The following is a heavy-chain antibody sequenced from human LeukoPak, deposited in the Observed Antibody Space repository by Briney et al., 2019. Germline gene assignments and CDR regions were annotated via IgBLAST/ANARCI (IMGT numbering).Heavy chain of an antibody. CDR3: ARGGYGDYGPLWFDP. V-gene: IGHV4-30-2*01. CDR2: IYRSGST. CDR1: GGSISSGGYS. Sequence: SETLSLTCAVSGGSISSGGYSWSWIRQPPGKGLEWIGYIYRSGSTYYNPSLKSRVTISVDRSKNQFSLKLSSVTAADTAVYYCARGGYGDYGPLWFDPWGQGTLVTVSS. D-gene: IGHD4-17*01. J-gene: IGHJ5*02.